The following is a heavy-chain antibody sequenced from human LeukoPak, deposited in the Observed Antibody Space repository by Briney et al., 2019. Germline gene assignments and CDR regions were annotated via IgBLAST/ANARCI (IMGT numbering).Heavy chain of an antibody. V-gene: IGHV3-48*03. CDR1: GFTFSDYD. CDR3: ARDNSRVKDY. CDR2: IGSGGSFI. D-gene: IGHD2-21*01. J-gene: IGHJ4*02. Sequence: GGSLRLSCAASGFTFSDYDMNWVRQAPGKGLEWISYIGSGGSFIYYADSVQGRFTISGDNAKNSLFLQMNSLRAEDTAVYYCARDNSRVKDYWGQGTLVSVSS.